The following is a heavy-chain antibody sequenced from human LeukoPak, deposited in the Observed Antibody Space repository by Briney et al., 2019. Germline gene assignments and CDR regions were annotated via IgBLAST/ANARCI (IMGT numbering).Heavy chain of an antibody. CDR3: ARVAYSSSWETRGEFDY. Sequence: GGSLRLSCAASGFTFSSYGMHWVRQAPGKGLEWVAVIWYDGSNKYYADSVKGRFTISRGNSKNTLYLQMNSLRAEDTAVYYCARVAYSSSWETRGEFDYWGQGTLVTVSS. D-gene: IGHD6-13*01. CDR2: IWYDGSNK. V-gene: IGHV3-33*01. J-gene: IGHJ4*02. CDR1: GFTFSSYG.